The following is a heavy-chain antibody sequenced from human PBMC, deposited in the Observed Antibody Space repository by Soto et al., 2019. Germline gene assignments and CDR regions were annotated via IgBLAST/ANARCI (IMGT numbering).Heavy chain of an antibody. Sequence: GASVKVTCKASGGTFSSYAISWVRQAPGQVLEWMGGIIPIFGTANYAQKFQGRVTITADESTSTAYMELSSLRSEDTAVYYCANPARRYSSSWYNAFDIWGQGTMVTVSS. D-gene: IGHD6-13*01. CDR2: IIPIFGTA. CDR3: ANPARRYSSSWYNAFDI. J-gene: IGHJ3*02. CDR1: GGTFSSYA. V-gene: IGHV1-69*13.